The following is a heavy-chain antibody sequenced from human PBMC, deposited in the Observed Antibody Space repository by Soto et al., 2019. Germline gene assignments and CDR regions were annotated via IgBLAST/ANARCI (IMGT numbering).Heavy chain of an antibody. D-gene: IGHD5-12*01. CDR1: GGSISSSSYY. J-gene: IGHJ3*02. CDR3: ARTSGYSGYDWGDAFDI. CDR2: IYYSGST. Sequence: PSETLSLTCTVSGGSISSSSYYWGWIRQPPGKGLEWIGSIYYSGSTYYNPSLKSRVTISVDTSKNQFSLKLSSVTAADTAVYYCARTSGYSGYDWGDAFDISGQGTMVTVSS. V-gene: IGHV4-39*01.